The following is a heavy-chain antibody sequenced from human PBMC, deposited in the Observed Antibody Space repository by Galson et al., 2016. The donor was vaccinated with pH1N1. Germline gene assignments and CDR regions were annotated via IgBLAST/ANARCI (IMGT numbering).Heavy chain of an antibody. J-gene: IGHJ6*02. CDR2: MNWNGDAT. CDR1: GFIFDKSG. CDR3: ARGAFGDYGARGLDV. V-gene: IGHV3-20*04. Sequence: SLRLSCAASGFIFDKSGMHWVRLRPGKGLEWVSAMNWNGDATGYAGSVQARFTISTDNAKNSLYLQMNSLRSEDTALYYCARGAFGDYGARGLDVWGQGTTVTVSS. D-gene: IGHD4-17*01.